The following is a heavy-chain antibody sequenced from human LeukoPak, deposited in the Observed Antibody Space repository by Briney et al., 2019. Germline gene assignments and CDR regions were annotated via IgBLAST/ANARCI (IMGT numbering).Heavy chain of an antibody. Sequence: GGSLRLSCAASGFTFSDYYMSWIRQAPGKGLEWVSYISSSGSTIYYADSVKGRFTISRDNAKNSLYLQMNSLRAEDTAVYYCAKDPATVITQDYYYYYMDVWGKGTTVTISS. V-gene: IGHV3-11*01. CDR2: ISSSGSTI. CDR3: AKDPATVITQDYYYYYMDV. D-gene: IGHD4-23*01. J-gene: IGHJ6*03. CDR1: GFTFSDYY.